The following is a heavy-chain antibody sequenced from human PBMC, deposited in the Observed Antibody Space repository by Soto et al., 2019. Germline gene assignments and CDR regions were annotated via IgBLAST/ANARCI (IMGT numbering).Heavy chain of an antibody. J-gene: IGHJ6*02. D-gene: IGHD1-1*01. Sequence: QVQLVESGGGVVQPGRSLRLSCAASGFTFSSYGMHWVRQAPGKGLEWVAVISYDGSNKYYADSVKGRFTISRDNSKNTPYLKMNSLRGEDTAVYYCAKGYWNYYYGMDVWGQGTTVTVSS. CDR3: AKGYWNYYYGMDV. CDR2: ISYDGSNK. V-gene: IGHV3-30*18. CDR1: GFTFSSYG.